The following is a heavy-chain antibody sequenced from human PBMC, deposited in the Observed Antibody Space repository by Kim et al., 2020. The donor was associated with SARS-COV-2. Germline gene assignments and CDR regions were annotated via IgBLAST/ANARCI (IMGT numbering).Heavy chain of an antibody. V-gene: IGHV4-59*13. CDR2: IYYSGST. D-gene: IGHD3-10*01. Sequence: SETLSLTCTVSGGSISSYYWSWIRQPPGKGLEWIGYIYYSGSTNYNTSLKSRVTISVDTSKNQFSLKLSSVTAADTAVYYCARIYLAGYFDYWGQGTLVTVSS. CDR1: GGSISSYY. J-gene: IGHJ4*02. CDR3: ARIYLAGYFDY.